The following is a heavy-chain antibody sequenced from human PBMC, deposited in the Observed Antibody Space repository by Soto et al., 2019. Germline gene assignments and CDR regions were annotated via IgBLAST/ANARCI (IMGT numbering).Heavy chain of an antibody. CDR2: ISSSSSTI. V-gene: IGHV3-48*01. J-gene: IGHJ3*02. CDR3: ASTLEYSSGPDAFDI. D-gene: IGHD6-19*01. Sequence: EVQLVESGGGLVQPGGSLRLSCAASGFTFSSYSMNWVRQAPGKGLEWVSYISSSSSTIYYADSVKGRFTISRDNAKNSLYLQMNSLRAEDTAVYYCASTLEYSSGPDAFDIWGKGTMVTVSS. CDR1: GFTFSSYS.